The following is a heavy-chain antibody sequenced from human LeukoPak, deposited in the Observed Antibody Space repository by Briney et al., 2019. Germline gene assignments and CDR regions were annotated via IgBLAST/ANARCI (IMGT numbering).Heavy chain of an antibody. D-gene: IGHD2-21*02. Sequence: SETLSLTCIVSGGFISNSIYYWAWIRQPPGEGLEWIGSIHYSGKTYYYPSLKSRVTMSVDTSKNQFSLKLSSVTAADTAVYYCARRCGGDCYSKMGLDLWGQRTAVTVSS. CDR3: ARRCGGDCYSKMGLDL. V-gene: IGHV4-39*01. CDR1: GGFISNSIYY. CDR2: IHYSGKT. J-gene: IGHJ5*02.